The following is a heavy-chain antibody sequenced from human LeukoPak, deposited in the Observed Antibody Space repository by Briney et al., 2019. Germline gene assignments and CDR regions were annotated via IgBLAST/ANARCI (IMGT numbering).Heavy chain of an antibody. Sequence: GGFLRLSCAASGFTFSDHYMDWVRQAPGKGLEWDGRTRNKANSYTTEYAASVKGRFTISRDDSKNSLYLQMNSLKTEDTAVYYCAREGEDYGGNPEPFDYWGQGTLVTVSS. CDR1: GFTFSDHY. D-gene: IGHD4-23*01. CDR2: TRNKANSYTT. V-gene: IGHV3-72*01. CDR3: AREGEDYGGNPEPFDY. J-gene: IGHJ4*02.